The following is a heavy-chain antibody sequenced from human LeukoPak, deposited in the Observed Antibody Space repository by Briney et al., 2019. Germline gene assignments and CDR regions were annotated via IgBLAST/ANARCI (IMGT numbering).Heavy chain of an antibody. V-gene: IGHV1-69*13. CDR1: GGTFSSYA. Sequence: SVKVSCKASGGTFSSYAISWVRQAPGQGLEWMGGIIPIFGTANYAQKFQGRVTITADESTSTAYMELSSLRSEDTAVYYCASAPIGYCTNGVCSPFDYWGQGTLVTVSS. CDR3: ASAPIGYCTNGVCSPFDY. D-gene: IGHD2-8*01. J-gene: IGHJ4*02. CDR2: IIPIFGTA.